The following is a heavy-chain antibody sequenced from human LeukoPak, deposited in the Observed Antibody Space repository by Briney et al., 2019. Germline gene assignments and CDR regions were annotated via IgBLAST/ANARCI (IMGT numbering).Heavy chain of an antibody. CDR1: GGSIITGDYY. D-gene: IGHD1-26*01. CDR2: IYYSGST. V-gene: IGHV4-30-4*01. J-gene: IGHJ4*02. Sequence: PSQTLSLTCTVSGGSIITGDYYWSWIRQPPGKGLEWIGYIYYSGSTYYNPSLKSRLTISVDTSKNQFSLKLSSVTAADTAVYYCARGVGGSYYFDYWGQGTLVTVSS. CDR3: ARGVGGSYYFDY.